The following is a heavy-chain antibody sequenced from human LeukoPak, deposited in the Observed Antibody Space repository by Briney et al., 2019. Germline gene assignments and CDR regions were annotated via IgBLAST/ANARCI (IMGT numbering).Heavy chain of an antibody. CDR3: ARGGPTGALDY. Sequence: GGPLRLSCAASGFTFANYWMTWVRQAPGKGLEWVANIKEDGTEKYYVDSVRGRFTISRDNAKISLYLQMDSLRAEDTAVYHCARGGPTGALDYWGQGTLVTVSS. J-gene: IGHJ4*02. D-gene: IGHD7-27*01. V-gene: IGHV3-7*01. CDR2: IKEDGTEK. CDR1: GFTFANYW.